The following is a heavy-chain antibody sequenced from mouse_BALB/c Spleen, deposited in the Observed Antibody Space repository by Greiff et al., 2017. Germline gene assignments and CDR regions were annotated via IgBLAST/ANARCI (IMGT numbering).Heavy chain of an antibody. Sequence: VQRVESGPGLVAPSQSLSITCTVSGFSLTGYGVNWVRQPPGKGLEWLGMIWGDGSTDYNSALKSRLSISKDNSKSQVFLKMNSLQTDDTARYYCAREYGNYGAWFAYWGQGTLVTVSA. V-gene: IGHV2-6-7*01. D-gene: IGHD2-10*02. J-gene: IGHJ3*01. CDR1: GFSLTGYG. CDR2: IWGDGST. CDR3: AREYGNYGAWFAY.